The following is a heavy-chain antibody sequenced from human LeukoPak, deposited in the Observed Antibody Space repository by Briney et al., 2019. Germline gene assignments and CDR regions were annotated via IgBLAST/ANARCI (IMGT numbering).Heavy chain of an antibody. D-gene: IGHD4-23*01. J-gene: IGHJ3*01. CDR2: ISSSGRSI. Sequence: XXASGFTFXDYYMRWVRQAPGKGREWVSYISSSGRSIYYADSVKGRFTISRDNAKNSLYLQMNSLRAEDTAVYYCARERRQVVTSRDAFDFWGQGTMVTVSS. CDR3: ARERRQVVTSRDAFDF. CDR1: GFTFXDYY. V-gene: IGHV3-11*01.